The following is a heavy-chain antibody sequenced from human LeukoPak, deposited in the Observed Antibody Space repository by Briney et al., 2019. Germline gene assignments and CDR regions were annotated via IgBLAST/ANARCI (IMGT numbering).Heavy chain of an antibody. CDR3: ARHDSGYSYGFDY. V-gene: IGHV4-39*01. CDR2: IYFSGST. J-gene: IGHJ4*02. Sequence: SETLSLTCTVSGGSISSTHYYWGCIRQPPGKGLEWIGSIYFSGSTYYNPSLKSRVTISVDTSKNQFSLKVSSVTAADTAVYYCARHDSGYSYGFDYWGQGTLVTVSS. CDR1: GGSISSTHYY. D-gene: IGHD5-18*01.